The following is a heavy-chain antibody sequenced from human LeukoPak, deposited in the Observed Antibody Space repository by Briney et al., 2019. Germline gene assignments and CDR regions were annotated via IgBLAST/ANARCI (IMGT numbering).Heavy chain of an antibody. CDR2: ISWYGGSI. Sequence: PGRSLRLSCVASGFTFENYAMHWVRQAPGKGLEWVAGISWYGGSIGYADFAKGRFTISRDNARNSLFLQMNTLRVEDTALYYCAKDRDPPYVGNSYGYYSDSWGHGTLVSVSS. V-gene: IGHV3-9*01. J-gene: IGHJ5*01. CDR3: AKDRDPPYVGNSYGYYSDS. D-gene: IGHD5-18*01. CDR1: GFTFENYA.